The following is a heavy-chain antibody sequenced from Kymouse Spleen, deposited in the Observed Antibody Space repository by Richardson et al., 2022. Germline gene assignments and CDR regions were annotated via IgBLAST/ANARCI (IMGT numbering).Heavy chain of an antibody. D-gene: IGHD3-10*01. J-gene: IGHJ4*02. CDR3: AYGSGSYYLFDY. Sequence: QLQLQESGPGLVKPSETLSLTCTVSGGSISSSSYYWGWIRQPPGKGLEWIGSIYYSGSTYYNPSLKSRVTISVDTSKNQFSLKLSSVTAADTAVYYCAYGSGSYYLFDYWGQGTLVTVSS. CDR1: GGSISSSSYY. CDR2: IYYSGST. V-gene: IGHV4-39*01.